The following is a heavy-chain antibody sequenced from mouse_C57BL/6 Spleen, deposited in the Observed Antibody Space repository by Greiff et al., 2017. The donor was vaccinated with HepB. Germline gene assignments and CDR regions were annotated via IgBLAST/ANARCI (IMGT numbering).Heavy chain of an antibody. CDR2: IHPNSGST. J-gene: IGHJ2*01. D-gene: IGHD2-4*01. CDR1: GYTFTSYW. Sequence: QVQLQQPGAELVKPGASVKLSCKASGYTFTSYWMHWVKQRPGQGLEWIGMIHPNSGSTNYNEKFKSKATLTVDKSSSTAYMQLSSLTSEDSAVYYCARDLPRIRDYFDYWGQGTTLTVSS. CDR3: ARDLPRIRDYFDY. V-gene: IGHV1-64*01.